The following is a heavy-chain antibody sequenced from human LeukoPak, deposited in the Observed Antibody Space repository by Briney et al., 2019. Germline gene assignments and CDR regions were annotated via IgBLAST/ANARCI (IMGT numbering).Heavy chain of an antibody. V-gene: IGHV4-4*07. CDR3: ARDSRDYVWGSYRSDYFDY. CDR2: IYTSGST. Sequence: SETLSLTCTVSGGSISSYYWSWIRQPAGKGLEWIGRIYTSGSTNYNPSLKSRVTMSVDTSKNRFSLKLSSVTAADTAVYYCARDSRDYVWGSYRSDYFDYWGQGTLVTVSS. CDR1: GGSISSYY. J-gene: IGHJ4*02. D-gene: IGHD3-16*02.